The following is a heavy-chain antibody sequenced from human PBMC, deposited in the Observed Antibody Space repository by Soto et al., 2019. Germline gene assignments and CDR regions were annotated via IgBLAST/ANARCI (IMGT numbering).Heavy chain of an antibody. CDR2: FDPEDGET. CDR1: GYTLPELS. D-gene: IGHD3-16*01. CDR3: ATDRDRLIGMDV. V-gene: IGHV1-24*01. J-gene: IGHJ6*02. Sequence: ASVKVSCKVSGYTLPELSMHWVRQAPGKGLEWMGGFDPEDGETIYAQKFQGRVTMTEDTSTDTAYMELSSLRSEDTAVYYCATDRDRLIGMDVWGQGTTVTVSS.